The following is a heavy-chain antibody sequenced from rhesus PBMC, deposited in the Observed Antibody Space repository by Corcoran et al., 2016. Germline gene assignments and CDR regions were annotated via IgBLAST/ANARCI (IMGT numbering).Heavy chain of an antibody. J-gene: IGHJ6*01. D-gene: IGHD3-22*01. CDR1: GSSISSSYYY. V-gene: IGHV4-122*02. CDR2: RSYSVRT. Sequence: QVQLQESGPGLVKPSETLSLTCAVSGSSISSSYYYWSWIRPAPGKGLEWIGYRSYSVRTSYNPSLKRRGTMSRETSKNQVSRKLSSVTAADTAVYDCAREKINYYYGLDSWGQGVVVTVSS. CDR3: AREKINYYYGLDS.